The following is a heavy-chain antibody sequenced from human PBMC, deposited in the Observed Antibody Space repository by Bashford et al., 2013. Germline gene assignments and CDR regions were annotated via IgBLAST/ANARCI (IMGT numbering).Heavy chain of an antibody. CDR2: INSDGSST. J-gene: IGHJ6*02. CDR1: GFTFSSYV. V-gene: IGHV3-74*01. Sequence: GSLRLSCAASGFTFSSYVMSWVRQAPGKGLVWVSRINSDGSSTSYADSVKGRFTISRDNAKNTLYLQMNSLRAEDTAVYYCARAMSLGLELFYGMDVWGQGTTVTVSS. D-gene: IGHD1-7*01. CDR3: ARAMSLGLELFYGMDV.